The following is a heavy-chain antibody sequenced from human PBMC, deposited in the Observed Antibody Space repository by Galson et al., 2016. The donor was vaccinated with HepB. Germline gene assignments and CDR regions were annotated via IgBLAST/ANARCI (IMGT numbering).Heavy chain of an antibody. CDR1: GDSVNNYNYY. J-gene: IGHJ2*01. CDR2: IYYSGTT. Sequence: SETLSLTCTVSGDSVNNYNYYWSWIRQPPAKGLEWIGYIYYSGTTDCNPSLKSRLTMAVDASQNQFSLKLSSVTAADTAVYFCARDQGGYFDLWGRGALVTVSS. CDR3: ARDQGGYFDL. V-gene: IGHV4-61*01.